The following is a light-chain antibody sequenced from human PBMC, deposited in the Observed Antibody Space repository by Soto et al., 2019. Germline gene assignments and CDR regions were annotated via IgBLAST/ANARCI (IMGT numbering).Light chain of an antibody. CDR3: QQTYSNLWT. V-gene: IGKV1-39*01. J-gene: IGKJ1*01. Sequence: DIQLTQSPSSLSASVGDTVTITCRASQNVSRYLNWYQQKSGTAPKLLIYAASTLHTGVPSRFSGRGSGTDFTLTINNLQREDFADYFCQQTYSNLWTFGQGTKVEIK. CDR2: AAS. CDR1: QNVSRY.